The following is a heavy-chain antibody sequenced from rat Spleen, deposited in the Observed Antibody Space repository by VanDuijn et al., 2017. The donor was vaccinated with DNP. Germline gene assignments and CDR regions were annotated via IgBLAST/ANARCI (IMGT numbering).Heavy chain of an antibody. D-gene: IGHD1-2*01. CDR1: GFSLTSYH. CDR3: ARWHLYLSYFDY. J-gene: IGHJ2*01. Sequence: QVQLKESGPGLVQPSQTLSLTCTVSGFSLTSYHVHWVRQPTGKGLELMGIIWAGGSTDYNSALKSRLSISRDTSKSQVLLKMNSLQTEDTAMYFCARWHLYLSYFDYWGQGVMVTVSS. CDR2: IWAGGST. V-gene: IGHV2-30*01.